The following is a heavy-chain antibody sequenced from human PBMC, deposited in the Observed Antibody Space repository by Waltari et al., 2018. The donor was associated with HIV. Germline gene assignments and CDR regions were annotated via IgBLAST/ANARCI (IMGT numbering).Heavy chain of an antibody. Sequence: ESGGGRAKPGGTLKLSCSGSGFTFKTYSVCWIRQTPGRGLEWISSISDDSSFIYYADSVKGRFTVSRDNVRNSVFLQMNDVRAEDTAKYFCGAFLCAEDCRDGFDVWGQGTMVTVSS. CDR1: GFTFKTYS. D-gene: IGHD2-21*02. CDR3: GAFLCAEDCRDGFDV. V-gene: IGHV3-21*06. CDR2: ISDDSSFI. J-gene: IGHJ3*01.